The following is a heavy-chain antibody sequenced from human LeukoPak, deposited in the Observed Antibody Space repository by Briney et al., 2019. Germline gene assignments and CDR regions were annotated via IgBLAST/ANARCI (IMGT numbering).Heavy chain of an antibody. V-gene: IGHV4-30-4*01. CDR3: ARGSYINWFDP. CDR2: IYYTGST. Sequence: SETLSLTCAVSGGSISSGDYYWTWIRQPPGKGLEWIAYIYYTGSTNYNPSLKSRVTISVDTSKNQFSLKLSSVTAADTAVYYCARGSYINWFDPWGQGTLVTVSS. CDR1: GGSISSGDYY. D-gene: IGHD1-26*01. J-gene: IGHJ5*02.